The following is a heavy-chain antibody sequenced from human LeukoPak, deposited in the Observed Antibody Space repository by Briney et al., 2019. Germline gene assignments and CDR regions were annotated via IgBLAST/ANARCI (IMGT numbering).Heavy chain of an antibody. V-gene: IGHV3-21*01. Sequence: PGGSLRLSCAASGFTFSTYSMNWVRQAPGKGLEWVSSISSGSRYIYYADSVKGRFTISRDNAKNTLYLQMNSLRAGDTAVYYCAGGLDAFDIWGQGTMVTVSS. J-gene: IGHJ3*02. D-gene: IGHD3-16*01. CDR1: GFTFSTYS. CDR2: ISSGSRYI. CDR3: AGGLDAFDI.